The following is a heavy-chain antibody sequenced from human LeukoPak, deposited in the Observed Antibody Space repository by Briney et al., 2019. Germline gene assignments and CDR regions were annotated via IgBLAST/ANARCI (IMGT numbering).Heavy chain of an antibody. J-gene: IGHJ6*02. CDR2: MNPNSGNT. CDR1: GYTFTSYG. Sequence: ASVKVSCRASGYTFTSYGINWVRQATGQGLEWMGWMNPNSGNTGYAQKFQGRVTMTRNTSISTAYMELSSLRSEDTAVYYCASADCSSTSCYTGDYYYYYGMDVWGQGTTVTVSS. CDR3: ASADCSSTSCYTGDYYYYYGMDV. D-gene: IGHD2-2*02. V-gene: IGHV1-8*02.